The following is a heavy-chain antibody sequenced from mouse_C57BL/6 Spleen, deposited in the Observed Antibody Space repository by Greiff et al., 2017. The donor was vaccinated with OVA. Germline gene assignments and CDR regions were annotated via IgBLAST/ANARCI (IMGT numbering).Heavy chain of an antibody. V-gene: IGHV1-80*01. CDR3: AIWLRRTYFDY. D-gene: IGHD2-2*01. CDR1: GYAFSSYW. CDR2: IYPGDGDT. Sequence: VQLQQSGAELVKPGASVKISCKASGYAFSSYWMNWVKQRPGKGLEWIGQIYPGDGDTNYNGKFKGKATLTADKSSSTAYMQLSSLTSEDSAVYFCAIWLRRTYFDYWGQGTTLTVSS. J-gene: IGHJ2*01.